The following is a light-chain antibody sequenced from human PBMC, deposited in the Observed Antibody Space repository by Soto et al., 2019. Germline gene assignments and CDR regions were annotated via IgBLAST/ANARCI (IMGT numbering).Light chain of an antibody. CDR1: SSNIGSDT. Sequence: QSVLTQPPSASGTPGQRVTISCSGSSSNIGSDTVNWYQQLPGTAPKLLIHRSNQRPSGVPGRFSGSKSGTSASLAISGLQSEDEADYYCASLDASLNGWVFGGATKLTVL. CDR2: RSN. V-gene: IGLV1-44*01. CDR3: ASLDASLNGWV. J-gene: IGLJ3*02.